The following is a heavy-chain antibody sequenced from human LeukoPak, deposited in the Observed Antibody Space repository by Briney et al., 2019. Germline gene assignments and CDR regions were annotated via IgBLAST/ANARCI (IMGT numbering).Heavy chain of an antibody. J-gene: IGHJ4*02. CDR2: IYYSGTT. Sequence: SETLSLTCTVSGGSISSGDYYWSWIRQPPGKGLEWIGYIYYSGTTNYNPSLKSRVTMTVDTSKNQFSLKLSSVTAADTAVYYCARGVTPEAYWGQGTLVTVSS. CDR1: GGSISSGDYY. D-gene: IGHD4-17*01. V-gene: IGHV4-61*08. CDR3: ARGVTPEAY.